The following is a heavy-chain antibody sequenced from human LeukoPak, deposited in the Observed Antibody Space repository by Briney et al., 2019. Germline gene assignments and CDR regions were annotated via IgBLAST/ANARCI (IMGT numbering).Heavy chain of an antibody. V-gene: IGHV1-18*01. CDR3: ARASGYSSGHDYFDY. Sequence: GASVKVSCKASVYTFTSYGISWVREAPGQGLEWMGWISAYNGNTNYAQKLQGRVTMTTDTSTSTAYMELRSLRSDDTAVYYCARASGYSSGHDYFDYWGQGTLVTVSS. D-gene: IGHD6-19*01. J-gene: IGHJ4*02. CDR1: VYTFTSYG. CDR2: ISAYNGNT.